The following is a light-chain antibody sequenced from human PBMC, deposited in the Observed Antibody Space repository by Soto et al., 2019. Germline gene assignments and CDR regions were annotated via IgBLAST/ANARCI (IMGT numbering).Light chain of an antibody. CDR2: GIS. J-gene: IGKJ4*01. Sequence: EIVMTQSPATLSVSPGESATLSCRASQILRSTYLAWYQQKPGQAPRLLIYGISNRATGIPDRFSGTGSGTEFTLSISSLQSEDAALYYCQQHSTWPSTFGRGTKVEI. V-gene: IGKV3D-15*01. CDR1: QILRSTY. CDR3: QQHSTWPST.